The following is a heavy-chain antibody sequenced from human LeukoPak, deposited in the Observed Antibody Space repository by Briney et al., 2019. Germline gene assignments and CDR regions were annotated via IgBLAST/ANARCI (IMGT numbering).Heavy chain of an antibody. CDR1: GFTFSSYG. J-gene: IGHJ4*02. CDR2: ISGSGGST. Sequence: GGTLRLSCAASGFTFSSYGMSWVRQAPGKGLEWVSAISGSGGSTYYADSVKGRFTISRDNSKNTLYLQMNSLRAEDTAVYYCARDGEFYYDRSSYWGQGSLVTVSS. D-gene: IGHD3-22*01. V-gene: IGHV3-23*01. CDR3: ARDGEFYYDRSSY.